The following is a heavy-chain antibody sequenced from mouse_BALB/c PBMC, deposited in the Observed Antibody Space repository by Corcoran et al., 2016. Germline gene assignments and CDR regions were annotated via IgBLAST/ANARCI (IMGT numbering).Heavy chain of an antibody. V-gene: IGHV1-26*01. J-gene: IGHJ3*01. Sequence: EVQLQQSGPELVKPGASVKISCKASGYSFTGYYMHWVKQSHVKSLEWIGRINPYNGATSYDQNFKDKASLTVDKSSSTAYMELHSLTSEDSAVYYCARMGNDGYAWFAYWGQGTLVTVSA. CDR1: GYSFTGYY. CDR2: INPYNGAT. CDR3: ARMGNDGYAWFAY. D-gene: IGHD2-3*01.